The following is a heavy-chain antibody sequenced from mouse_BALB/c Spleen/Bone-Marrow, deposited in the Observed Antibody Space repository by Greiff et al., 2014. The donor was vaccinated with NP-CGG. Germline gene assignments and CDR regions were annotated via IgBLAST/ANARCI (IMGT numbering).Heavy chain of an antibody. Sequence: VQLQQSGPELVKPGASVKMSCKASGYTFTDYVITWVKQRTGQGLEWIGEIYLGSGSTYYNEKFKGKAALTADKSSNTAYMQLSSLTSEDSAVYFCARELGLLYYMMDYWGQGTSVTVSA. D-gene: IGHD3-1*01. V-gene: IGHV1-83*01. J-gene: IGHJ4*01. CDR2: IYLGSGST. CDR1: GYTFTDYV. CDR3: ARELGLLYYMMDY.